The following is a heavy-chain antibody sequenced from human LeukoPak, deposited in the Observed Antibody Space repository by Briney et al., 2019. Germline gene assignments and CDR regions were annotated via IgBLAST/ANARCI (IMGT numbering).Heavy chain of an antibody. V-gene: IGHV1-2*02. D-gene: IGHD3-22*01. CDR3: ARGGRYYDSSGYCSFDY. Sequence: EASVKVSCKASGYTFTGYYMHWVRQAPGQGLEWMGWINPNSGGTNYAQKFQGRVTMTRDTSISTAYMELSRLRSDDTAVYHCARGGRYYDSSGYCSFDYWGQGTMVTVSS. CDR1: GYTFTGYY. J-gene: IGHJ4*02. CDR2: INPNSGGT.